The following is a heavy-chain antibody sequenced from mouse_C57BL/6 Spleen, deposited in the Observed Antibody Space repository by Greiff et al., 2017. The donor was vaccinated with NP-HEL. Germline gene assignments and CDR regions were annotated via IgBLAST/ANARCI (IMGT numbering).Heavy chain of an antibody. D-gene: IGHD2-5*01. Sequence: DVMLVESGGGLVKPGGSLKLSCAASGFTFTSYTMSWVRQTPEKRLEWVATISGGGGNTYYPDSVKGRFTISRDNAKNTLYLQMSSLRSEDTALYYCARPDSNYFDYWGQGTTLTVSS. CDR3: ARPDSNYFDY. J-gene: IGHJ2*01. CDR1: GFTFTSYT. CDR2: ISGGGGNT. V-gene: IGHV5-9*01.